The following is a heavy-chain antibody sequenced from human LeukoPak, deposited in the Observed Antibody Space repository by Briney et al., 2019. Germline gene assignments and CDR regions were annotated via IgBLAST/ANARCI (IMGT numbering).Heavy chain of an antibody. CDR2: ISTSGTT. Sequence: SETLSLTCTVSGDSISSYFWSWIRQPAGKGLEWIGRISTSGTTNYNPSLKSRLTMSLDTPKHQFSLNLTSVTDADTAVYYCAREVGSTGRALDIWGLGTVVAVSS. CDR1: GDSISSYF. D-gene: IGHD1-26*01. CDR3: AREVGSTGRALDI. J-gene: IGHJ3*02. V-gene: IGHV4-4*07.